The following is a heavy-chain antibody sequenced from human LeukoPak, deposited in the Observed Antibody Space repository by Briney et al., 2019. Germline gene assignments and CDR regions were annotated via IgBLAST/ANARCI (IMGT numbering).Heavy chain of an antibody. CDR1: GFTFSNYW. CDR2: IKTDGGST. Sequence: GGSLRLSCAASGFTFSNYWMHWVRQAPGKGLVWVSRIKTDGGSTSYADSVRGRFTISRDNAKNTLYLQMSSLTAEDTAVYYCAREPHGNGPHDAFDIWGQGTMVTVSS. V-gene: IGHV3-74*01. CDR3: AREPHGNGPHDAFDI. J-gene: IGHJ3*02. D-gene: IGHD2-8*01.